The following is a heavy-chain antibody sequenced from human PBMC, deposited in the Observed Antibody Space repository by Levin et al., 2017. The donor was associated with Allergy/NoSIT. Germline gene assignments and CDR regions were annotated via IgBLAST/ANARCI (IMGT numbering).Heavy chain of an antibody. J-gene: IGHJ3*02. CDR1: GFTFSSYW. Sequence: PGGSLRLSCAASGFTFSSYWMHWVRQAPGKGLVWVSRINSDGSSTSYADSVKGRFTISRDNAKNTLYLQMNSLRAEDTAVYYCASISSGWYGAFDIWGQGTMVTVSS. CDR3: ASISSGWYGAFDI. D-gene: IGHD6-19*01. CDR2: INSDGSST. V-gene: IGHV3-74*01.